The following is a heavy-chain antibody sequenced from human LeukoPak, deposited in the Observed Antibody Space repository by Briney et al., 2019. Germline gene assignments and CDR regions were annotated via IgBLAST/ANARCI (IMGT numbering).Heavy chain of an antibody. V-gene: IGHV4-59*01. J-gene: IGHJ5*02. CDR2: IYYSGST. D-gene: IGHD2-2*01. CDR3: ARSIVVPSNNWFDP. Sequence: SETLSLTCTVSGGSISGYYWSWIRQPPGKGLEWTGYIYYSGSTNYNPSLKSRVTISVDTSKNQFSLKLSSVTAADTAVYYCARSIVVPSNNWFDPWGQGTLVTVSS. CDR1: GGSISGYY.